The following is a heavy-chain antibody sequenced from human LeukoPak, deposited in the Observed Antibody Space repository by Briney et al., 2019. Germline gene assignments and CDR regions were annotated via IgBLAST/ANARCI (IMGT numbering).Heavy chain of an antibody. J-gene: IGHJ4*02. CDR1: GYTFTGYY. D-gene: IGHD5-12*01. V-gene: IGHV1-2*02. CDR3: ARDPKGRTITIVATMGY. CDR2: INPNSGGT. Sequence: ASVKVSCKASGYTFTGYYMHWVRQAPGQGLEWMGWINPNSGGTNYAQKFQGRVTMTRDTSISTAYMELSRLRSDDTAVYYCARDPKGRTITIVATMGYWGQGTLVTVSS.